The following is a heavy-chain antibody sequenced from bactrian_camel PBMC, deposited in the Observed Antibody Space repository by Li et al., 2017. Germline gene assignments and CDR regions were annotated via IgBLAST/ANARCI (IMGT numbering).Heavy chain of an antibody. D-gene: IGHD5*01. Sequence: HVQLVESGGGSVEAGGSLRLSCAMTGVSGVIAGIYCMGWFRQRPGQQREEVATIERGSSARVFMGGRFTISRDNSKNTLSLQMNHLEPEDTAMYYCAAARWGCTVSALDDYWGKGTQVTVS. CDR2: IERGSSA. CDR3: AAARWGCTVSALDDY. V-gene: IGHV3S53*01. J-gene: IGHJ4*01. CDR1: GVIAGIYC.